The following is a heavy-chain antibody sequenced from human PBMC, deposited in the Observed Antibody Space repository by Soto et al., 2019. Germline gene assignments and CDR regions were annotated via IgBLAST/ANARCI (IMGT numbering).Heavy chain of an antibody. CDR1: GYTFTSYG. D-gene: IGHD2-8*01. V-gene: IGHV1-18*01. CDR3: ARVGTCTNGVCYSHSYYYYYMDV. Sequence: ASVKVSCKASGYTFTSYGISWVRQAPGQGLEWMGWISAYNGNTKYAQKLQGRVTMTTDTSTSTAYMELRSLRSDDTAVYYCARVGTCTNGVCYSHSYYYYYMDVWGKGTTVTVSS. J-gene: IGHJ6*03. CDR2: ISAYNGNT.